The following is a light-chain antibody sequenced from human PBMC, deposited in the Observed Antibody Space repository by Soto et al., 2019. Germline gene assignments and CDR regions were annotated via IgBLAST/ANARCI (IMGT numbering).Light chain of an antibody. Sequence: DIQMTQSPSSLSASVGDRVTITCRASQSISIYLNWYQQKPGIAPKLLIYAASTLQSGVPSRFSGSGSGTDFTLTISSLQPEDFATYYCQQSYSTPPTFGGGTKVEIK. CDR1: QSISIY. J-gene: IGKJ4*01. CDR3: QQSYSTPPT. V-gene: IGKV1-39*01. CDR2: AAS.